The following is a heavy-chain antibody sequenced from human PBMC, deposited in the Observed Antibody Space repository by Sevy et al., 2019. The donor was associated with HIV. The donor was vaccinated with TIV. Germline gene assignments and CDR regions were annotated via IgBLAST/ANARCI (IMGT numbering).Heavy chain of an antibody. Sequence: GGSLRLSCAASGFTFSSYAMSWVRQAPGKGLEWVSAISGSGGSTYYADSVKGRFTISRDNSKNTLYLQMNSLRAEDTAVYYCAKVLVRGITGTTGEDFDYWGQGTLVTVSS. V-gene: IGHV3-23*01. CDR3: AKVLVRGITGTTGEDFDY. CDR2: ISGSGGST. CDR1: GFTFSSYA. J-gene: IGHJ4*02. D-gene: IGHD1-7*01.